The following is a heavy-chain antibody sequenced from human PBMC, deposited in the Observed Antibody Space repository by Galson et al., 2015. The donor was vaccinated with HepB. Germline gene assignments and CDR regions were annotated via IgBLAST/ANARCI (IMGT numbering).Heavy chain of an antibody. J-gene: IGHJ4*02. D-gene: IGHD5-18*01. Sequence: LRLSCAVSGFTYNNYWMSWVRQAPGRGLEWVANIKQDGSEKYYVDSVEGRFTVSRDNAKKTLYLDMNALSVEDTAVYYCARGWDTDVTSNFDYWGRGALVTVSS. CDR3: ARGWDTDVTSNFDY. CDR2: IKQDGSEK. CDR1: GFTYNNYW. V-gene: IGHV3-7*03.